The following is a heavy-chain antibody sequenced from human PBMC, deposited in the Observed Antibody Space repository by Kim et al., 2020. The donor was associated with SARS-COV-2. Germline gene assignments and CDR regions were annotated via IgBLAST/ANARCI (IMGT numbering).Heavy chain of an antibody. J-gene: IGHJ3*02. CDR1: GFTFSSYS. CDR2: ISSSSSYI. V-gene: IGHV3-21*01. D-gene: IGHD5-12*01. CDR3: ARESRGYDPHAFDI. Sequence: GGSLRLSCAASGFTFSSYSMNWVRQAPGKGLEWVSSISSSSSYIYYADSVKGRFTISRDNAKNSLYLQMNSLRAEDTAVYYCARESRGYDPHAFDIWGQGTMVTVSS.